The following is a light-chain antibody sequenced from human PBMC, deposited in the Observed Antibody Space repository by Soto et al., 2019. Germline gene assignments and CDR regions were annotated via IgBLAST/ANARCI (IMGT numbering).Light chain of an antibody. CDR3: SSYQSDTPRFYV. J-gene: IGLJ1*01. Sequence: LAQPASVSGSPGQSITISCTGTHNDVGHENFVSWYQQHPDKVPKLIIYDVTRRASGISSRFSASKSGNTAYLAISGLQADDDSDYYCSSYQSDTPRFYVFRTGTKVTVL. V-gene: IGLV2-14*03. CDR1: HNDVGHENF. CDR2: DVT.